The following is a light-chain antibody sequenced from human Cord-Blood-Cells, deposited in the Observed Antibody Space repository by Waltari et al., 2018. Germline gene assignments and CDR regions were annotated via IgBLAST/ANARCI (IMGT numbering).Light chain of an antibody. J-gene: IGKJ1*01. CDR1: QSISSY. Sequence: DIQMTQSPSSLSASVGDRVTITCRASQSISSYLNWYQQKPGKAPKLLIYAASSLQSGVPPWCSGSRSTTAFTLIISSRQPEDFATYYCQQNCSTPRTFGQGTKVEIK. CDR2: AAS. V-gene: IGKV1-39*01. CDR3: QQNCSTPRT.